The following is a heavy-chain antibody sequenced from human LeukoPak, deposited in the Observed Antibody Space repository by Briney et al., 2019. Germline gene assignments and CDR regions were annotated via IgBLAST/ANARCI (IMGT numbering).Heavy chain of an antibody. CDR2: ISYDGSNK. Sequence: PGRSLRLSCAASGFTFSSYAMHWVRQAPGEGLEWVAVISYDGSNKYYADSVKGRFTISRDNSKNTLYLQMNSLRAEDTAVYYCAREVDTATFDYWGQGTLVTVSS. CDR1: GFTFSSYA. D-gene: IGHD5-18*01. J-gene: IGHJ4*02. CDR3: AREVDTATFDY. V-gene: IGHV3-30-3*01.